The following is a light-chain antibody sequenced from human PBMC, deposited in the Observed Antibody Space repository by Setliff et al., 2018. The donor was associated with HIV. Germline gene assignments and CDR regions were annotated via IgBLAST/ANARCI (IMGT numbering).Light chain of an antibody. J-gene: IGLJ1*01. CDR3: SSFTSSSSDV. Sequence: QSVLTQPASVSASPGQSITISCTGTTSDISHYNFVSWYQQHPDSAPKLLIYEVFNRPSGVSHRFSGSKSGNTASLTISGLQAEDEADYYCSSFTSSSSDVFGTGTKV. CDR1: TSDISHYNF. CDR2: EVF. V-gene: IGLV2-14*01.